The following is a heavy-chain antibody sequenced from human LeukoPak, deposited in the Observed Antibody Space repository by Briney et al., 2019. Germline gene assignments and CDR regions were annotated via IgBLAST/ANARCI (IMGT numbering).Heavy chain of an antibody. CDR2: ISSSSSSI. Sequence: PGGSLRLSCAASGFTFSSHSMNWVRQAPGKGLEGVSSISSSSSSIYYADSVKGRFTISRDDAKNSLYLQMNSLRAEDTAVYYCARTATDTGEFDYWGQGTLVTVSS. D-gene: IGHD6-13*01. CDR3: ARTATDTGEFDY. J-gene: IGHJ4*02. V-gene: IGHV3-21*01. CDR1: GFTFSSHS.